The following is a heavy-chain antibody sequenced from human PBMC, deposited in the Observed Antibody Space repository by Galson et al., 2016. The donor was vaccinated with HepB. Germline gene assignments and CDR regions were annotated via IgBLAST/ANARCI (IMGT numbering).Heavy chain of an antibody. CDR2: IRFDGSNR. CDR3: ARGGTLTVVFDY. V-gene: IGHV3-33*01. CDR1: GFTFSSYG. J-gene: IGHJ4*02. Sequence: LSCAASGFTFSSYGMHWVRQAPGKWLEWVAVIRFDGSNRYYADSVKGRFTISRDNSKNTLYLQMDCLKAEDTAIYYCARGGTLTVVFDYWGQGTLVTVSS. D-gene: IGHD4-17*01.